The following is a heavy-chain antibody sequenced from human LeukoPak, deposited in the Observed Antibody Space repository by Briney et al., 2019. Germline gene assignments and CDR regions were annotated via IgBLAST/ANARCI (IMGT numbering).Heavy chain of an antibody. D-gene: IGHD1-26*01. CDR1: GGSFSGYY. Sequence: SETLSLTCAVYGGSFSGYYWSWIRQPPGKGLEWIGEINHSGSTNYNPSLKSRVTISVDTSKNQFSLKLSSVTAADTAVYYCARAEWDLQERVWFDYWGQGTLVTVSS. J-gene: IGHJ4*02. CDR2: INHSGST. V-gene: IGHV4-34*01. CDR3: ARAEWDLQERVWFDY.